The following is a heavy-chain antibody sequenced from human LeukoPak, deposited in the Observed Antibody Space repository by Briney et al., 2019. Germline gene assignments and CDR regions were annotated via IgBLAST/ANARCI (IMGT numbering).Heavy chain of an antibody. CDR2: INSDGIST. CDR1: GFSFSNYW. V-gene: IGHV3-74*01. D-gene: IGHD2-2*01. Sequence: QPGGSLRLSCAASGFSFSNYWMHWVRQAPGKGLVWVSRINSDGISTTYADSVKGRFTISRDNAKNTLYLQMNSLRADDTAVYYCAREYCSSKSCPTFDYWGQGTRVTVSS. J-gene: IGHJ4*02. CDR3: AREYCSSKSCPTFDY.